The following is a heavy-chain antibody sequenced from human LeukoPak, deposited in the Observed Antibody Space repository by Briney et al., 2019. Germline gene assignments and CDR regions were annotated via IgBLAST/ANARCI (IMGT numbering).Heavy chain of an antibody. V-gene: IGHV4-34*01. CDR2: INHYGST. J-gene: IGHJ4*02. D-gene: IGHD2-21*02. CDR3: ARGGIVVVTAILSFDY. CDR1: GGSFSDYY. Sequence: SETLSLTCAVYGGSFSDYYWSWIRQSPGKGLEWIGEINHYGSTNYNPSLKSRVTMSVDTSQNQFSLKVTSVTAADTAVYYCARGGIVVVTAILSFDYWGQGTLVTVSS.